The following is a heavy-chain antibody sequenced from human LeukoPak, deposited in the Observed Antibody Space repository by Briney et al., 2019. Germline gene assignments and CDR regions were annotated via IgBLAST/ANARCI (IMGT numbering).Heavy chain of an antibody. CDR1: GFTLSSYG. D-gene: IGHD2-2*01. V-gene: IGHV3-33*01. CDR2: IWYDGSNK. Sequence: GRSLRLSCAASGFTLSSYGMHWVRQAPGKGLEWVAVIWYDGSNKYYADSVKGRFTISRDNSKNTLYLQMNSLRAEDTAVYYCARDIGYCSSTSCYRYGMDVWGKGTTVTVSS. CDR3: ARDIGYCSSTSCYRYGMDV. J-gene: IGHJ6*04.